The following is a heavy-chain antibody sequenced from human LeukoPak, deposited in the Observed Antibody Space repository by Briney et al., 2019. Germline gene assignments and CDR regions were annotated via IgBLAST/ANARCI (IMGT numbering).Heavy chain of an antibody. Sequence: ASVKVSCKAAGYTFTGYYMFWVRQAPGQGLEWMGRINPNSGGTNYAQKFQGRVTMTRDTSISTAYMELSRLRSDDTAVYYCARDLYAGVLTYWGQGTLVTVSS. D-gene: IGHD2-21*02. CDR3: ARDLYAGVLTY. V-gene: IGHV1-2*06. CDR1: GYTFTGYY. J-gene: IGHJ4*02. CDR2: INPNSGGT.